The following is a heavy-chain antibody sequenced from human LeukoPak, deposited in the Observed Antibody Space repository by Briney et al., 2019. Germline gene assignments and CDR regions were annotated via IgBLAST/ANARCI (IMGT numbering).Heavy chain of an antibody. CDR2: ISPYNGNT. D-gene: IGHD3-10*01. CDR1: GYTFSSYG. CDR3: ARDQTQIWFGEGLWYFDY. J-gene: IGHJ4*02. V-gene: IGHV1-18*01. Sequence: ASVKVSCKASGYTFSSYGISWVRQAPGQGLEWMGWISPYNGNTKYAQKVQGRVTMTTDTSTSTAYMELRSLRSDDTAVYYCARDQTQIWFGEGLWYFDYWGQGTLVTVSS.